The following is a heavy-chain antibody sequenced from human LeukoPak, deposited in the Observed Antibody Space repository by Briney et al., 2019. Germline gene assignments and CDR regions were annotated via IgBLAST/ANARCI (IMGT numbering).Heavy chain of an antibody. CDR2: IIPILGIA. J-gene: IGHJ4*02. CDR1: GGTFSSYA. CDR3: AREGFYDILTGYYTPIDY. D-gene: IGHD3-9*01. V-gene: IGHV1-69*04. Sequence: SVKVSCKASGGTFSSYAISWVRQAPGQGLEWMGRIIPILGIANYAQKFQGRVTITADKSTSTAYMELSSLRSEDTAVYYCAREGFYDILTGYYTPIDYWGQGTLVTVSS.